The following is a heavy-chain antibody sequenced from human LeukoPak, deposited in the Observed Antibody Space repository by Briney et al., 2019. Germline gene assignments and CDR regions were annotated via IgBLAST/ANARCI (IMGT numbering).Heavy chain of an antibody. D-gene: IGHD3-3*01. V-gene: IGHV3-30*04. CDR3: ARGFDTNAFDI. J-gene: IGHJ3*02. CDR2: ISNDGSNK. Sequence: PGGSLRLSRAASGFTFNAYTMHWVRQAPGKGLEWVARISNDGSNKYYTDSVKGRFTISRDSSKNTVYLQMNSLRTEDTALYYCARGFDTNAFDIWGQGTLVTVSS. CDR1: GFTFNAYT.